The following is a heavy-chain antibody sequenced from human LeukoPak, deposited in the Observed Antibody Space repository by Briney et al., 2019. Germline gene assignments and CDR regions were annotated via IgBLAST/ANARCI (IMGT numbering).Heavy chain of an antibody. Sequence: QTGGSLRLSCAASGFTVSSNYMSWVRQAPGKGLEWVSLIYSAGGTYYADFVKGRFTISRDNSKNTVYLQMNSLRAEDTAVYYCAREKSLWGQGTLVTVSS. CDR2: IYSAGGT. CDR1: GFTVSSNY. J-gene: IGHJ4*02. V-gene: IGHV3-53*01. CDR3: AREKSL.